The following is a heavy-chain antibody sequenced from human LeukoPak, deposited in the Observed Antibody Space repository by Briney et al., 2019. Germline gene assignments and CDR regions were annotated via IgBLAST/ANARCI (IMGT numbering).Heavy chain of an antibody. J-gene: IGHJ2*01. D-gene: IGHD2-21*02. V-gene: IGHV4-59*01. CDR2: IYYSGST. CDR3: ARNTWGAYCGGDCYDWYFDL. Sequence: PSETLSLTCTVSGGSISSYYWSWIRQPPGKGLEWIGYIYYSGSTNYNPSLKSRVTISVDTSKNQFSLKLSPVTAADTAVYYCARNTWGAYCGGDCYDWYFDLWGRGTLVTVSS. CDR1: GGSISSYY.